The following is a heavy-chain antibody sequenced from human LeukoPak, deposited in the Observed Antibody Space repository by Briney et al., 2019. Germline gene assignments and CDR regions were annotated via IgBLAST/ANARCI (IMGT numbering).Heavy chain of an antibody. CDR1: GFAFSSYA. CDR2: MSYDGSKK. V-gene: IGHV3-30-3*01. CDR3: ARDSGALRYCSSASCPTRFDY. D-gene: IGHD2-2*01. Sequence: GALRLSCAASGFAFSSYAMHWVRQAPGKGLEWVAVMSYDGSKKYYADSVKGRFTISRDNSKNTLYLQMNSLRAEDTAVYYCARDSGALRYCSSASCPTRFDYWGQGILVTVSS. J-gene: IGHJ4*02.